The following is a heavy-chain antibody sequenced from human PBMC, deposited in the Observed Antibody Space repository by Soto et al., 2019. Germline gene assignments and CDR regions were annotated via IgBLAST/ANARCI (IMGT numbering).Heavy chain of an antibody. CDR2: ISAYNGNT. J-gene: IGHJ4*02. Sequence: GASVKVSCKASGYTFASYGISWVRQAPGQGLEWMGWISAYNGNTNYAQKLQGRVTMTTDTSTSTAYMELRSLRSDDTAVYYCARWGATFTESYFDYWGQGTLVTVSS. CDR1: GYTFASYG. CDR3: ARWGATFTESYFDY. D-gene: IGHD1-26*01. V-gene: IGHV1-18*01.